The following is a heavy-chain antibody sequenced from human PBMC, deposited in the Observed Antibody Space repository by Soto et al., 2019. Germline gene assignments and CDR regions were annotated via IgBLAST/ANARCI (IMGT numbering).Heavy chain of an antibody. CDR3: ARDKYQDGYNPLFHY. D-gene: IGHD5-12*01. Sequence: PVESLRLSCAASGFTFSSYAMHWVRQAPGKGLEWVAVISFDGSNKYCADSVKGRFTISRDNSKNTLYLQMNSLRADDTAVYYCARDKYQDGYNPLFHYWGQGTLVTVSS. J-gene: IGHJ4*02. V-gene: IGHV3-30-3*01. CDR1: GFTFSSYA. CDR2: ISFDGSNK.